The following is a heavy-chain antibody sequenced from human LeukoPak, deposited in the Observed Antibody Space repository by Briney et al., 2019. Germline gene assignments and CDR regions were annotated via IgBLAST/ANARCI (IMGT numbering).Heavy chain of an antibody. CDR3: AEDQRWESPHYLDS. CDR1: GFTFSSSA. J-gene: IGHJ4*02. CDR2: ISASGGST. D-gene: IGHD1-26*01. V-gene: IGHV3-23*01. Sequence: GGSLRLSCAASGFTFSSSAMSWVRQVPGKGLEWVSGISASGGSTSYADSVRGRFTISRDNSKNTLYVQMNSLRDEDTAVYYCAEDQRWESPHYLDSWGQGTLVTVSS.